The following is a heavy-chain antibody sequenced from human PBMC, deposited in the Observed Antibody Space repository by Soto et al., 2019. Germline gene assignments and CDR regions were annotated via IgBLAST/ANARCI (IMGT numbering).Heavy chain of an antibody. D-gene: IGHD3-3*01. CDR1: GFTFSSYM. V-gene: IGHV3-21*01. J-gene: IGHJ4*02. CDR2: ISSSSNYK. Sequence: VQLVESGGGLVKPGGSLRLSCAASGFTFSSYMMNWVRQAPGKGLEWVSSISSSSNYKYYADSVKGRFTISRDNAENSLYLQMNSLRAEDTAVYYCARDPSPYDFWSGYSVWGLDYWGQGTLVTVSS. CDR3: ARDPSPYDFWSGYSVWGLDY.